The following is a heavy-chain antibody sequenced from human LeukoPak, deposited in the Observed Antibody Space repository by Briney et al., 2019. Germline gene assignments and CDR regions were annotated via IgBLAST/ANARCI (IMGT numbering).Heavy chain of an antibody. V-gene: IGHV1-2*02. Sequence: ASVKVSFKASGYTFTVYYIHWVRQAPGPGLEWMGWINPNTGATNYAQNFQGRVTMTRDTSNSTAYMELSSLTSDDTAVYYCARPTLQTLGAWGQGTLVTVSS. CDR3: ARPTLQTLGA. D-gene: IGHD3-10*01. J-gene: IGHJ5*02. CDR1: GYTFTVYY. CDR2: INPNTGAT.